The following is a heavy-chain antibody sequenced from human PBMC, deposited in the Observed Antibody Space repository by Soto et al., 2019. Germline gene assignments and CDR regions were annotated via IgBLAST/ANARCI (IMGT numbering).Heavy chain of an antibody. V-gene: IGHV4-59*01. CDR2: ISYSGST. J-gene: IGHJ4*02. CDR1: GGAIISDY. D-gene: IGHD1-26*01. CDR3: ARVLSGTSLFDH. Sequence: SSETLSLTCTVSGGAIISDYWSWIRQPPGKGLEWIGYISYSGSTNYNPSLKSLATISVDTSKNQFSLKLSSVTAADTAVYYCARVLSGTSLFDHWGQGTLVTVSS.